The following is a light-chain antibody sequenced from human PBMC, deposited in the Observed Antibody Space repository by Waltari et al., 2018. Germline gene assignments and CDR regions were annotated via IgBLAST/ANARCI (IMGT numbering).Light chain of an antibody. V-gene: IGKV1-NL1*01. J-gene: IGKJ4*01. CDR3: QQYYSTLALT. Sequence: DIQLTQSSSSLSASVGDRVSMPCRASQDISNSLALYQQKPGKSPKLLLYAASRLESGVPSRFSGSGSETDYTLTISSLQPEDFATYYCQQYYSTLALTFGGGTKVEIK. CDR2: AAS. CDR1: QDISNS.